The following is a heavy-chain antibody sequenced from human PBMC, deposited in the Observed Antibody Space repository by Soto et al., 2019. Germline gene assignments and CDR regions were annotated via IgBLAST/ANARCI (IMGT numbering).Heavy chain of an antibody. CDR2: INPSGGST. CDR1: GYTFTSDY. CDR3: AVERYYDFWSGYFGY. D-gene: IGHD3-3*01. Sequence: ASVKVSCKAAGYTFTSDYMHWVRQAPGQGLEWMGIINPSGGSTSYAQKFQGRVTMTRDTSTSTVYMELSSLRSEDTAVYYCAVERYYDFWSGYFGYWGQGTLVTVSS. V-gene: IGHV1-46*01. J-gene: IGHJ4*02.